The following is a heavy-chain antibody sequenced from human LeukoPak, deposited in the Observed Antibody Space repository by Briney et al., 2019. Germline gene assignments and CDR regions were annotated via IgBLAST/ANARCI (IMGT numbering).Heavy chain of an antibody. CDR2: ISYDGSNK. V-gene: IGHV3-30*18. Sequence: GGSLRLSCAASGFTFSSYGMNWVREAPGKGLEGVAVISYDGSNKYYADTVKGRFTISRDNSKNTLYLQMNSLRAEDTAVYYCAKDFCRTSSHYYDSSGYPYHWGQGTLVTVSS. D-gene: IGHD3-22*01. CDR1: GFTFSSYG. J-gene: IGHJ4*02. CDR3: AKDFCRTSSHYYDSSGYPYH.